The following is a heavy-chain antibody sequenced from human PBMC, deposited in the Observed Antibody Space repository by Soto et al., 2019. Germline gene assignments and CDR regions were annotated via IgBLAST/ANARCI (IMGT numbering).Heavy chain of an antibody. J-gene: IGHJ4*02. D-gene: IGHD6-13*01. CDR1: GFTFSDYY. CDR3: ARSGSSWNLREFDY. Sequence: GGSLRLSCAASGFTFSDYYMSLIRQSPGRGLEWVSYISSSSSYTNYADSVKGRFTISRDNAKNSLYLQMNSLRAEDKAVYYCARSGSSWNLREFDYWGQGTRVTVSS. CDR2: ISSSSSYT. V-gene: IGHV3-11*06.